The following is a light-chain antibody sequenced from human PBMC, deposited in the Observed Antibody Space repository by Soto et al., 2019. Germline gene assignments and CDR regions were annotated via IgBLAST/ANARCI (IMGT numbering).Light chain of an antibody. V-gene: IGLV3-1*01. J-gene: IGLJ2*01. CDR3: QAWDSSTVI. CDR1: KLGNKY. CDR2: QDD. Sequence: SSELTQPPSVSVSPGQTASITCSGDKLGNKYACWYQQKPGQSPVLLIYQDDKRPSGIPERFSGSNSGNTATLTISGTQAMDEADYYCQAWDSSTVIFGGGTKLTVL.